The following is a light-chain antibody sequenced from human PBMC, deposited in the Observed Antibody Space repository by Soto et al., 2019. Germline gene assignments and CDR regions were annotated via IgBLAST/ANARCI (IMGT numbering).Light chain of an antibody. V-gene: IGKV3-15*01. CDR2: GAS. CDR3: QQYNNWPSLT. J-gene: IGKJ4*01. CDR1: QSVGSN. Sequence: EIVMTQSPATLSVSPGERATLSCRASQSVGSNLVWYQQKPGQAPRPLIYGASTRATGIPARFSGSGSGTEFTLTISSLQSEDFAVYYCQQYNNWPSLTFGGGTKVEIK.